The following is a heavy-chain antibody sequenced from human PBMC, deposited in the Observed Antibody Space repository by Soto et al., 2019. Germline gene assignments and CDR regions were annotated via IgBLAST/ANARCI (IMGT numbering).Heavy chain of an antibody. CDR3: ARTVYDCVTGANENCFDP. CDR1: GYTFTNYA. V-gene: IGHV1-3*01. CDR2: INAGNGNT. D-gene: IGHD3-16*01. Sequence: ASVKVSCKASGYTFTNYAMHWVRQAPGQRLEWMGWINAGNGNTKYSQKFQGRVTITRDTSASTAYMELSSLRSEDTAVYYCARTVYDCVTGANENCFDPWGQGTLVTVSS. J-gene: IGHJ5*02.